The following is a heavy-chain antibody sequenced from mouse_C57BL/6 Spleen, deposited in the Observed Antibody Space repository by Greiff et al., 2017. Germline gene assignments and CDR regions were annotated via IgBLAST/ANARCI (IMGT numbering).Heavy chain of an antibody. CDR2: IRLKSDNYAT. J-gene: IGHJ3*01. Sequence: EVKVEESGGGLVQPGGSMKLSCVASGFTFSNYWMNRVRQSPEKGLEWVAQIRLKSDNYATHYAESVKGRFTISRDDSKSSVYLQMNNLRAEDTGIYYCTGTAVRWFAYWGQGTLVTVSA. V-gene: IGHV6-3*01. D-gene: IGHD4-1*01. CDR1: GFTFSNYW. CDR3: TGTAVRWFAY.